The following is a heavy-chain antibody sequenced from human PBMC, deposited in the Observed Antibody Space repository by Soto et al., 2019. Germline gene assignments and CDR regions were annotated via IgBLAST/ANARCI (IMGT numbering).Heavy chain of an antibody. CDR1: QFPFDVYS. D-gene: IGHD6-19*01. J-gene: IGHJ3*01. CDR3: ARDRGSSGMFELDV. Sequence: PGGSLRLSCVASQFPFDVYSMHWVRQAPGKGPEWVSYIRHTTSAAFYADAVKGRFTISRDNRKNSLFLQMNSLRDDDTGVYFCARDRGSSGMFELDVWGPGTLVTVSS. CDR2: IRHTTSAA. V-gene: IGHV3-48*02.